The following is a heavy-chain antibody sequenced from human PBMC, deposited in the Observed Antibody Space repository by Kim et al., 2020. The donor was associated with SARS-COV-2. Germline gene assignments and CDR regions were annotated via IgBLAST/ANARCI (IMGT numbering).Heavy chain of an antibody. D-gene: IGHD4-17*01. Sequence: GGSLRLSCAASGFTFTNYAMAWVRQAPGKGLEWVSSISGSSERTYYTGSVKGRFTISRDNSGNALYLEMTSLRAEATAVYYCAKEGGVNTAYFYAMDGWG. CDR3: AKEGGVNTAYFYAMDG. CDR2: ISGSSERT. V-gene: IGHV3-23*01. CDR1: GFTFTNYA. J-gene: IGHJ6*01.